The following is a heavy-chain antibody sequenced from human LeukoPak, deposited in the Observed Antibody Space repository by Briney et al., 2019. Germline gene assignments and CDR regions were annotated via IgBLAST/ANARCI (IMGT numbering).Heavy chain of an antibody. Sequence: ASVKVSCKASGYTFTSYDINWVRQATGQGLEWMGWMNPNSGNTGYAQKFQGRVTITRNTSISTAYMELSSLRSEDTAVYYCARDLEIQLSQPDYWGQGTLVTVSS. CDR3: ARDLEIQLSQPDY. CDR2: MNPNSGNT. J-gene: IGHJ4*02. D-gene: IGHD5-18*01. V-gene: IGHV1-8*03. CDR1: GYTFTSYD.